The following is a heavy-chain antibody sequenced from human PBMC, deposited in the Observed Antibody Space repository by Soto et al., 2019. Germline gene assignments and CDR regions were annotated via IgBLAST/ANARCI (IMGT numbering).Heavy chain of an antibody. Sequence: SETLSLTCTVSGASISSYYYTWIRQTPGKGLEWIGYIYYSGSTYYNPSLKSRVTISVDRSKNQFSLKLSSVTAADTAVYYCARVPDYWGQGTLVTVSS. CDR3: ARVPDY. J-gene: IGHJ4*02. CDR1: GASISSYY. V-gene: IGHV4-59*12. CDR2: IYYSGST.